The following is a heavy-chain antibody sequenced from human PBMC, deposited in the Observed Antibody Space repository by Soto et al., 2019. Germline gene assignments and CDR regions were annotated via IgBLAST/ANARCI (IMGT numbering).Heavy chain of an antibody. CDR1: GGSISSGDYY. CDR3: ARGLTRHYYDSSGYYSWFDPWGQGTLVTVSSGKTITGESLKISCKGYGYYYGMDV. V-gene: IGHV4-30-4*01. Sequence: PSETLSLTCTVSGGSISSGDYYWSWIRQPPGKGLEWIGYIYYSGSTYYNPSLKSRVTISVDTSKNQFSLKLSSVTAADTAVYYCARGLTRHYYDSSGYYSWFDPWGQGTLVTVSSGKTITGESLKISCKGYGYYYGMDVWGQGTTVTVSS. CDR2: IYYSGST. D-gene: IGHD3-22*01. J-gene: IGHJ6*02.